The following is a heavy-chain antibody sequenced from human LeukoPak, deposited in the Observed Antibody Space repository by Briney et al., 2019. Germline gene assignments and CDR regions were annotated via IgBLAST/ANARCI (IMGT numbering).Heavy chain of an antibody. V-gene: IGHV4-59*01. Sequence: SETLSLTCTVSGGSISRNHWSWVRQPPGKGLEWIAFYYYSGSTSYNPSLQSRVTMSVDTSKSHLSLKLTSVTAADTAVYYCARDSGNYRFDYWGQGSLVIVSS. J-gene: IGHJ4*02. CDR1: GGSISRNH. CDR3: ARDSGNYRFDY. CDR2: YYYSGST. D-gene: IGHD1-26*01.